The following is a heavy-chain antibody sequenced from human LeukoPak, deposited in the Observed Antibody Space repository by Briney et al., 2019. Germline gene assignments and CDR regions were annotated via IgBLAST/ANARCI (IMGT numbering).Heavy chain of an antibody. CDR2: IGAYNGDT. Sequence: ASVKVSCKPSGYTFTSFGISCVRQAPGQGREWMGWIGAYNGDTNYAQKFQGRVTMTTDTSTSTAYMDLRSLRSDDTAVYYCTRDHCRGDNCPSFDYWGQGTLVTVSS. V-gene: IGHV1-18*04. J-gene: IGHJ4*02. CDR3: TRDHCRGDNCPSFDY. D-gene: IGHD2-15*01. CDR1: GYTFTSFG.